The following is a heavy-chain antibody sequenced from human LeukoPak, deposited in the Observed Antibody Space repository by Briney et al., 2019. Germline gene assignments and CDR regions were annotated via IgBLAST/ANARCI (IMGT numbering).Heavy chain of an antibody. CDR1: GYTFTSYY. J-gene: IGHJ6*03. V-gene: IGHV1-46*01. Sequence: RASVKVSCKASGYTFTSYYMHWVRQAPGQGLEWMGIINPSGGSTSYAQKFQGRVTMTRDMSTSTVYMELSSLRSEDTAVYYCAREFRQRYFDFYYMDVWGKGTTVTVSS. CDR3: AREFRQRYFDFYYMDV. D-gene: IGHD3-9*01. CDR2: INPSGGST.